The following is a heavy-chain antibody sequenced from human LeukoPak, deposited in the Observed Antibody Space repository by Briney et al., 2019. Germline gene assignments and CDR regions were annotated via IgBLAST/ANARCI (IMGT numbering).Heavy chain of an antibody. CDR1: GFTFSSYG. V-gene: IGHV3-30*18. CDR2: ISYDGSNK. J-gene: IGHJ5*02. D-gene: IGHD6-19*01. Sequence: GGSLRLSCAASGFTFSSYGMPWVRQAPGKGLEWVAVISYDGSNKYYADSVKGRFTFSRDNSKNTLYLQMNSLRAEDTAVYYCAKDYLPFSSGWPGDRFDPWGQGTLVTVSS. CDR3: AKDYLPFSSGWPGDRFDP.